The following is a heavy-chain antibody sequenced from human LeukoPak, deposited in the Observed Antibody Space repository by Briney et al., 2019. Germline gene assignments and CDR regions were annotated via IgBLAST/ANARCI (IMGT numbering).Heavy chain of an antibody. V-gene: IGHV3-30*18. D-gene: IGHD3-10*01. CDR2: ITYDGYYK. CDR3: AKDLISMVRGSPMDV. J-gene: IGHJ6*02. Sequence: GRSLRRSCAASGFTFSSYGMHWVRQAPGKGLEWVALITYDGYYKYYADSVKGRFTISRDNSKNMYLQMNSLRAEDTAVYYCAKDLISMVRGSPMDVWGQGTTVTVSS. CDR1: GFTFSSYG.